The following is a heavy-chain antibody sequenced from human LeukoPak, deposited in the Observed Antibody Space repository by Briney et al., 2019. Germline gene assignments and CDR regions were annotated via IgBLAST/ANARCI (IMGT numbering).Heavy chain of an antibody. Sequence: SVKVSCKASGGTFSSYAISWVRQAPGQGLEWMGGIIPIFGTANYAQKFQGRVTITTDESTSTAYMELSSLRSEDTAVYYCAREGTYYDFWSGYYTPSGFDYWGQGTLVTVSS. V-gene: IGHV1-69*05. CDR3: AREGTYYDFWSGYYTPSGFDY. CDR2: IIPIFGTA. CDR1: GGTFSSYA. D-gene: IGHD3-3*01. J-gene: IGHJ4*02.